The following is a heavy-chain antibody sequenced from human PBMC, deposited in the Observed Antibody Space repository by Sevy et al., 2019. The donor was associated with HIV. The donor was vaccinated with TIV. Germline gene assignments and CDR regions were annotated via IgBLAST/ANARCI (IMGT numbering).Heavy chain of an antibody. V-gene: IGHV3-48*03. J-gene: IGHJ6*02. Sequence: GGSLRLSCAASGFSFTSYEINWVRQAPGKGLEWVSYISSRGTTIYYADSVKGRFTISRDNAKNSLFLQMNSLRADETAVYYWARTGIGISGLTGAMDVWGQGTTVTVSS. CDR2: ISSRGTTI. CDR3: ARTGIGISGLTGAMDV. CDR1: GFSFTSYE. D-gene: IGHD2-15*01.